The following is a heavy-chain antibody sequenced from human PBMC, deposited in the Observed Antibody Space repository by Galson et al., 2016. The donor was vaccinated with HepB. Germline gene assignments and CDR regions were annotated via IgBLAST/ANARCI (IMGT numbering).Heavy chain of an antibody. Sequence: SLRLSCAASGFTFSNYIMNWVRKAPGKGLEWVSSISNSGNYIFYVDSVKGRFTISRDNVKNSLFLQMNSLRAEDTAVYYCAREDAYNFGGPRPNYGMDVWGQGTTVTVSS. CDR1: GFTFSNYI. J-gene: IGHJ6*02. CDR3: AREDAYNFGGPRPNYGMDV. CDR2: ISNSGNYI. D-gene: IGHD5-24*01. V-gene: IGHV3-21*06.